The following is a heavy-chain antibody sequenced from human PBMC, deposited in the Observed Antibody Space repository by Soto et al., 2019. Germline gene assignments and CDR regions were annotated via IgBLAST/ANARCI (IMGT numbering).Heavy chain of an antibody. D-gene: IGHD6-13*01. J-gene: IGHJ5*02. V-gene: IGHV3-7*01. CDR2: IKQDGGEK. CDR1: GVTFSSYW. Sequence: QPGGSLRLSCAASGVTFSSYWMSWVRQAPGKGLEWVANIKQDGGEKYYVDSVKGRFTISRDNAKNSLYLQMNSLRVEDTALYYCARRYSSSRSGFDPWGQGTLVTVSS. CDR3: ARRYSSSRSGFDP.